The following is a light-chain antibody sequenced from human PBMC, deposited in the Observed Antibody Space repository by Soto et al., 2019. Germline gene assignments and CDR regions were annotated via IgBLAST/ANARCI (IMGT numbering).Light chain of an antibody. V-gene: IGKV1-5*01. J-gene: IGKJ2*01. CDR3: QQYYPSSPHT. Sequence: DIQMTQSPSTLSAFVGDRVTITCRASQNIGHWLAWYQQIPGKAPKLLIFDASTLESGVPSRFSGSGSGTEFTLTISSVQPDDFATYYCQQYYPSSPHTFGQGTKLEI. CDR1: QNIGHW. CDR2: DAS.